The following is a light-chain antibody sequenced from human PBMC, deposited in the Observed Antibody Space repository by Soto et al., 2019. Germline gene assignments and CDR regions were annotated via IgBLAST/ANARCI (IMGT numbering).Light chain of an antibody. CDR1: ALPKQY. V-gene: IGLV3-25*02. CDR2: KDS. J-gene: IGLJ1*01. Sequence: SSALTQPPSVSVSPGQTARITCSGDALPKQYAYWYQQKPGQAPVVVIYKDSERPSGIPERFSGSSSGTTVTLTISGVQAEDEADYYCQSADSSGTYYVFGTGTKVTVL. CDR3: QSADSSGTYYV.